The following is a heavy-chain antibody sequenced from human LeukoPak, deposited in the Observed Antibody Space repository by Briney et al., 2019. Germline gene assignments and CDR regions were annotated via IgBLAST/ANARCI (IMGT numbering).Heavy chain of an antibody. Sequence: GGSLRLSCAASGFTFSSYAMSWVRQAPGKGLEWVSGISGSGDGTYYADSVKGRFTISRDNSKNTLYLQMNSLRADDTAVYYCAKNEVLNYYYYYMDVWGKGTTVTISS. V-gene: IGHV3-23*01. D-gene: IGHD1-1*01. CDR1: GFTFSSYA. J-gene: IGHJ6*03. CDR2: ISGSGDGT. CDR3: AKNEVLNYYYYYMDV.